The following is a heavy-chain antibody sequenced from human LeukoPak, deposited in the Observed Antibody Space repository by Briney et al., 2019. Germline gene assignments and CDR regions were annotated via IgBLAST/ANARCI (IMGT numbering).Heavy chain of an antibody. CDR2: IKRKADGGPT. V-gene: IGHV3-15*01. CDR1: RFTFSDAW. J-gene: IGHJ3*02. CDR3: TTNDAFDI. Sequence: GGSLRLSSVAARFTFSDAWGNWVRQAPGKGLEWVGRIKRKADGGPTDYAAPVKGRFTISRDDSKDTLYLQMNSLKTEDTAMYYCTTNDAFDIWGQGTMVTVSS.